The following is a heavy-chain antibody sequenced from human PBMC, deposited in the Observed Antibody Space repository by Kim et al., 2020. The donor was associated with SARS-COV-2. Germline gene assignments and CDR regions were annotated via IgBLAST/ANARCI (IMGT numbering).Heavy chain of an antibody. V-gene: IGHV1-69*04. CDR2: IIPILGIA. CDR1: GGTFSSYA. J-gene: IGHJ4*02. D-gene: IGHD3-16*01. Sequence: SVKVSCKASGGTFSSYAISWVRQAPGQGLEWMGRIIPILGIANYAQKFQGRVTITADKSTSTAYMELSSLRSEDTAVYYCARGGSVGEMVTFDYWGQGTLVTVSS. CDR3: ARGGSVGEMVTFDY.